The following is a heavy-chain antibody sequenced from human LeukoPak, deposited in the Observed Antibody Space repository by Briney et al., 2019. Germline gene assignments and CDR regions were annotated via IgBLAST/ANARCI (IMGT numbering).Heavy chain of an antibody. CDR1: GYTFTDYF. CDR2: INPNSGGT. D-gene: IGHD2-15*01. V-gene: IGHV1-2*02. CDR3: AREWGYCSGGSCSMGHNWFDP. Sequence: GASVKVSCKASGYTFTDYFMHWVRQAPGQGLEWMGWINPNSGGTNYAQKFQGRVTMTRDTSISTAYMELSRLRSDDTAVYYCAREWGYCSGGSCSMGHNWFDPWGQGTLVTVSS. J-gene: IGHJ5*02.